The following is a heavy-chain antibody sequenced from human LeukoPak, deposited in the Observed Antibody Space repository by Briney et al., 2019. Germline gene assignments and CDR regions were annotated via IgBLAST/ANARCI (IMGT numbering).Heavy chain of an antibody. CDR3: ARDRFDSGSSLAPGPQDV. CDR1: GYTFTSYY. Sequence: ASVKVSCKASGYTFTSYYIHWVRQAPGQGPEWMGIINPSGASTSHAQKFQGRVTMTRDTSTSTVYMELSSLRFEDTAVYYCARDRFDSGSSLAPGPQDVWGQGTTVTVSS. J-gene: IGHJ6*02. V-gene: IGHV1-46*01. CDR2: INPSGAST. D-gene: IGHD3-10*01.